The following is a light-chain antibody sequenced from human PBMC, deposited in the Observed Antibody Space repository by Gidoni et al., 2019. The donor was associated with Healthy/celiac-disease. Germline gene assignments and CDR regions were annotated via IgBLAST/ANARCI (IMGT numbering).Light chain of an antibody. CDR1: KLGDKY. Sequence: SYELTQPPSVSVSPGQTANITCSGDKLGDKYACWYKQKPGQSPVLVIYQDSKRPSGIPERFSGSNSGNTATLTLSGTQAMDEADYYCQAWDSSTGVFGGGTKLTVL. J-gene: IGLJ2*01. CDR3: QAWDSSTGV. CDR2: QDS. V-gene: IGLV3-1*01.